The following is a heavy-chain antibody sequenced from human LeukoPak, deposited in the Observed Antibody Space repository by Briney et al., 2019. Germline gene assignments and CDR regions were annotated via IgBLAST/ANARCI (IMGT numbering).Heavy chain of an antibody. CDR2: ISSSGSTI. Sequence: GGSLRLSCAASGFTFSSCEMNWVRQAPGKGLEWVSYISSSGSTIYYADSVKGRFTISRDNAKNSLYLQMNSLRAEDTAVYHCARDRRGGFDYWGQGTLVTVSS. J-gene: IGHJ4*02. CDR3: ARDRRGGFDY. CDR1: GFTFSSCE. D-gene: IGHD3-10*01. V-gene: IGHV3-48*03.